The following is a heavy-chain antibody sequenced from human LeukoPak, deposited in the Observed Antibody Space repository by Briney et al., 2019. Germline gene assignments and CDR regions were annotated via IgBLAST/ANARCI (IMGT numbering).Heavy chain of an antibody. CDR2: ISYDGSNK. CDR1: GFTFSSYA. V-gene: IGHV3-30-3*01. D-gene: IGHD3-22*01. Sequence: GRSLRLSCAASGFTFSSYAMHWVRQAPGKGLEWVAVISYDGSNKYYADSVKGRFTISRDNSKNTLYLQMNSLRAEDTAVYYCARVRMIVVVITYFDYWGQGTLVTVSS. CDR3: ARVRMIVVVITYFDY. J-gene: IGHJ4*02.